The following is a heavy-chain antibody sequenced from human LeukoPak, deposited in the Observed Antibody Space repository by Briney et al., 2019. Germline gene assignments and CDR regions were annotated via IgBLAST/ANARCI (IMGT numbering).Heavy chain of an antibody. CDR3: ARRNYYDSNVYYL. V-gene: IGHV4-30-4*01. CDR2: ISYSGST. Sequence: SETLSLTCTVSGAAISSGNYYWSWIRQPPGKGLEWLGYISYSGSTYYNPPLKSRISISVDTSNNQFSLELRSVTATDTAVYYCARRNYYDSNVYYLWGQGTLVAVSS. CDR1: GAAISSGNYY. D-gene: IGHD3-22*01. J-gene: IGHJ5*02.